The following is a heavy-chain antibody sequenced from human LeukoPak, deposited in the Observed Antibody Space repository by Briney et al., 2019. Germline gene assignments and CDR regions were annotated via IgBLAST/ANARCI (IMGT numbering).Heavy chain of an antibody. CDR1: GFTFNSYG. Sequence: GGSLRLSCAASGFTFNSYGMHSVRQAPGKGLEWVAAIWYEGNNKYYADSVTGRFTISRDNSNNTLYLQMNDLRPEDTAVYYCARDQNILTGYYLYDYWGQGTLVTVSS. D-gene: IGHD3-9*01. CDR2: IWYEGNNK. J-gene: IGHJ4*02. CDR3: ARDQNILTGYYLYDY. V-gene: IGHV3-33*01.